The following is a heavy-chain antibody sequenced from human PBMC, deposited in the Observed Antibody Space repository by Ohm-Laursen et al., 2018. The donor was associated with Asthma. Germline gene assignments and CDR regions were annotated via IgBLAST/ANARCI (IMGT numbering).Heavy chain of an antibody. D-gene: IGHD2-21*02. Sequence: SLRLSCAASGLTINRYGFHWVRRAPGKGLEWVAFISYDENKKYYADSVKGRFTISRDNSKNTLFLQMNSLRPDDTAVYYCARRDFSGGDTNAAFDIWGQGTMVAVSS. J-gene: IGHJ3*02. CDR3: ARRDFSGGDTNAAFDI. CDR1: GLTINRYG. CDR2: ISYDENKK. V-gene: IGHV3-30*03.